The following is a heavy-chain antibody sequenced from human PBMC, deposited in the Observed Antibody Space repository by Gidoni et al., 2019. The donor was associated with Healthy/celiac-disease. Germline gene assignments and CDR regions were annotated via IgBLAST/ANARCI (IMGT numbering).Heavy chain of an antibody. CDR1: GFTFSSYW. D-gene: IGHD3-22*01. J-gene: IGHJ4*02. V-gene: IGHV3-74*01. Sequence: EVQLVESGGGLVQPGGSLRLSCAASGFTFSSYWMHGVRQAPGKGLVWVSRINSDGSSTSYADSVKGRFTISRDNAKNTLYLQMNSLRAEDTAVYYCALLPNSWDYYDSSGSLDYWGQGTLVTVSS. CDR2: INSDGSST. CDR3: ALLPNSWDYYDSSGSLDY.